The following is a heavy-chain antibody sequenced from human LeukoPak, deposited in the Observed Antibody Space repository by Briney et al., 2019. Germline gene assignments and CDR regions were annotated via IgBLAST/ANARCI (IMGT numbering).Heavy chain of an antibody. CDR2: IYYSGST. CDR3: ARQSGYYYY. J-gene: IGHJ4*02. Sequence: SETLSLTCAVSGYSISNYYWSWIRQPPGKGLEWIGYIYYSGSTKYNPSLKGRVTISADTSKNQVSLKLSSVTAADTAVYFCARQSGYYYYWGQGTLVTVSS. CDR1: GYSISNYY. D-gene: IGHD3-3*01. V-gene: IGHV4-59*01.